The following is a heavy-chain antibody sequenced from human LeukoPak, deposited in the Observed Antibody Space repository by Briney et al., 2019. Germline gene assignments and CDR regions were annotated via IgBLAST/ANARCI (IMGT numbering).Heavy chain of an antibody. CDR2: IYYSGTT. CDR1: GGSISPYY. Sequence: SETLSLTCTVSGGSISPYYYSWIRLPPEQGLELIGNIYYSGTTNYNPSLKSRVTISVDTSKTQFSLKLSAVTAADTAVYYCARETAHYYDTSRGWFDPWGQGTLVTVSS. D-gene: IGHD3-22*01. J-gene: IGHJ5*02. CDR3: ARETAHYYDTSRGWFDP. V-gene: IGHV4-59*01.